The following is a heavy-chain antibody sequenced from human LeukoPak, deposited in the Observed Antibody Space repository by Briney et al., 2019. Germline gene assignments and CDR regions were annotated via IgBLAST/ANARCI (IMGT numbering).Heavy chain of an antibody. J-gene: IGHJ6*02. Sequence: KTSETLSLTCSVSGGSISSYYWSWIRQPPGKGLEWIGYIYYSGSTNYSPSLKSRVTISVDTSKNQFSLKLSSVTAADTAVYYCARDVGPRYCSGGRCYPQGDYFYGLDVWGQGTTVTVSS. D-gene: IGHD2-15*01. V-gene: IGHV4-59*01. CDR3: ARDVGPRYCSGGRCYPQGDYFYGLDV. CDR2: IYYSGST. CDR1: GGSISSYY.